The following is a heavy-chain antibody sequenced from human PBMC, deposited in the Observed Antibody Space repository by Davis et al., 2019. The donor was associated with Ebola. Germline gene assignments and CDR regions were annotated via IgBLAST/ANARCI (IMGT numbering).Heavy chain of an antibody. J-gene: IGHJ4*02. CDR2: IYYSGST. V-gene: IGHV4-39*01. D-gene: IGHD3-10*01. CDR3: ARHSRNSYGSGSYVNY. CDR1: GGSISSSSYY. Sequence: PSETLSLTCTVSGGSISSSSYYWGWIRQPPGKGLEWIGSIYYSGSTYYNPSLKSRVTISVDTSKNQFSLKLSSVTAADTAVYYCARHSRNSYGSGSYVNYWGQGTLVTVSS.